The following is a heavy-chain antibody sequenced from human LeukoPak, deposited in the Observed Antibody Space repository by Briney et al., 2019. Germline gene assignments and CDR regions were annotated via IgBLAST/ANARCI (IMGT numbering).Heavy chain of an antibody. CDR3: ARKVVRGANYYYYGMDV. CDR1: GGTFSSYA. CDR2: IIPIFGTA. V-gene: IGHV1-69*01. J-gene: IGHJ6*02. D-gene: IGHD3-10*01. Sequence: GSSVKVSCKASGGTFSSYAISWVRQAPGQGLEWMGGIIPIFGTANYAQKFQGRVTITADESTSTAYMELSSLRSEDTAVYYCARKVVRGANYYYYGMDVWGQGTTVTVSS.